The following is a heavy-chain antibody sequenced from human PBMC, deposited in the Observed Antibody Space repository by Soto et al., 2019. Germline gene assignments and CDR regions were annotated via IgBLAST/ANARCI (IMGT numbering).Heavy chain of an antibody. Sequence: QVTLKESGPVLVKPTETLTLTCTVSGFSLSNARMGVSWIRQPPGKALEWLAHIFSNDEKSYSTFLKSRLTTSKDTTKSHVVLTMTNMDPVDTATYYCARSLMITFGGVVTYAAFDIWGQGTMVTVSS. D-gene: IGHD3-16*01. V-gene: IGHV2-26*01. CDR2: IFSNDEK. CDR1: GFSLSNARMG. J-gene: IGHJ3*02. CDR3: ARSLMITFGGVVTYAAFDI.